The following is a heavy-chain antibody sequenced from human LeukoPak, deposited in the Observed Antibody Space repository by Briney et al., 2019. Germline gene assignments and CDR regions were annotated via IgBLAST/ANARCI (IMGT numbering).Heavy chain of an antibody. J-gene: IGHJ4*02. CDR2: ISYDGSNK. D-gene: IGHD4-17*01. CDR1: GFTFSSYA. V-gene: IGHV3-30-3*01. CDR3: AKDRVGSDGDYVLDY. Sequence: SGRSLRLSCAASGFTFSSYAMHWVRQAPGKGLEWVAVISYDGSNKYYADSVKGRFTISRDNSKNTLCLQMNSLRAEDTAVYYCAKDRVGSDGDYVLDYWGQGTLVTVSS.